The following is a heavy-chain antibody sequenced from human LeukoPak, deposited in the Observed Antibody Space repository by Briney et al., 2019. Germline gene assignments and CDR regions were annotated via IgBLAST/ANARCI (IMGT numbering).Heavy chain of an antibody. CDR2: INHSGST. J-gene: IGHJ4*02. V-gene: IGHV4-34*01. CDR1: GGSFSGYY. Sequence: PSETLSRTCAVYGGSFSGYYWSWIRQPPGKGLEWIGEINHSGSTNYNPSLKSRVTISVDTSKNQFSLKLSSVTAADTAVYYCARGQYCSSTSCYKGGYFDYWGQGTLVTVSS. CDR3: ARGQYCSSTSCYKGGYFDY. D-gene: IGHD2-2*02.